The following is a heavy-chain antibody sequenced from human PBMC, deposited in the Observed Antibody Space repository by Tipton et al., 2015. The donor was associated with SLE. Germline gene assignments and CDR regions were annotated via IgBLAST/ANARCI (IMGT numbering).Heavy chain of an antibody. D-gene: IGHD4-17*01. CDR3: ARDLSDYGENGYFDY. CDR2: ISSSSSYI. V-gene: IGHV3-11*06. J-gene: IGHJ4*02. Sequence: LSLTCAVYGGSFSDYYMSWIRQAPGKGLEWVSYISSSSSYIYYADSVKGRFTISRDNAKNSLYLQMNSLRAEDTAVYYCARDLSDYGENGYFDYCGQGTLVTVSS. CDR1: GGSFSDYY.